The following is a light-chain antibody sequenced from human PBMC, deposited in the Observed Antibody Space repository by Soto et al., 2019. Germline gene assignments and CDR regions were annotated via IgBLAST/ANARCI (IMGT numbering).Light chain of an antibody. J-gene: IGKJ5*01. Sequence: EIVLTQSPGTLSLSPGERATLSCRASQSVNSIYLAWYQQKPGQAPRLLIYGASSRATGIPARFSGSGSGTDFTLTISSLEPEDFAVYYCQQRSNWPPITFGQGTRLEIK. CDR3: QQRSNWPPIT. CDR1: QSVNSIY. CDR2: GAS. V-gene: IGKV3D-20*02.